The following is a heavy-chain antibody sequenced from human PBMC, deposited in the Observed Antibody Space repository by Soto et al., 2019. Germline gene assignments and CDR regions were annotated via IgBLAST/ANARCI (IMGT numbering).Heavy chain of an antibody. D-gene: IGHD2-15*01. J-gene: IGHJ6*02. CDR3: ARAGAVVDSYGMAV. CDR1: GYTFTSYG. Sequence: GASVKVSCKASGYTFTSYGISWVRQAPGQGLEWMGWISAYNGNTNYAQKVQGRVTMTTDTSTSTAYMELRSLRSADTAVYYCARAGAVVDSYGMAVWGQGPTVTVSS. V-gene: IGHV1-18*04. CDR2: ISAYNGNT.